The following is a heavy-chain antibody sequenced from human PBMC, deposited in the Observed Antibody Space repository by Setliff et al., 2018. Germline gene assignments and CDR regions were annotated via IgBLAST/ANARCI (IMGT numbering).Heavy chain of an antibody. D-gene: IGHD6-13*01. Sequence: ERSLRLPCAASGFTFSSYAMHWVRQAPGKGLEWVAVISYDGSNKYYADSVKGRFTISRDNSKNTLYLQMNSLRAEDTAVYYCARDRKRRSSSWENYFQHWGQGTLVTSPQ. V-gene: IGHV3-30*04. CDR3: ARDRKRRSSSWENYFQH. J-gene: IGHJ1*01. CDR2: ISYDGSNK. CDR1: GFTFSSYA.